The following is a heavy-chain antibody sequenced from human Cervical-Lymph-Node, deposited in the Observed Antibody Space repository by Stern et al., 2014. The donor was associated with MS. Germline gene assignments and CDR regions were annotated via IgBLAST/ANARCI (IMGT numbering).Heavy chain of an antibody. CDR3: ARAPYYEATLEN. D-gene: IGHD1-26*01. CDR2: INPTGGGT. CDR1: GYSFPTYY. J-gene: IGHJ4*02. V-gene: IGHV1-46*01. Sequence: QVQLVQSGAEVKKPGASVKVSCKASGYSFPTYYIHWVRQAPGQGLEWMGIINPTGGGTIYAQSFQGRITLTSVTSTSTVYMELRTLRSEDTAVYYCARAPYYEATLENWGQGTLVSVAS.